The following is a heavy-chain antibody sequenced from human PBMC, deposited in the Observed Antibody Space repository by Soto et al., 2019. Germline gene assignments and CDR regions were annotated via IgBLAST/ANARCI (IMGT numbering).Heavy chain of an antibody. D-gene: IGHD1-26*01. Sequence: PGGSLRLSCAASGFTFSSYAMHWVRQAPGKGLEWVAVISYDGSNKYYADSVKGRFTISRDNSKNTLYLQMNSLRAEDTAVYYCARGVGATSSRPRAFDIWGQGTMVTVSS. CDR2: ISYDGSNK. V-gene: IGHV3-30-3*01. CDR3: ARGVGATSSRPRAFDI. CDR1: GFTFSSYA. J-gene: IGHJ3*02.